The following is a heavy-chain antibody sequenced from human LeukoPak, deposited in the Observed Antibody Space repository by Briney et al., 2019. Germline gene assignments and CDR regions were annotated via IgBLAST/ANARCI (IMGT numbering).Heavy chain of an antibody. Sequence: SVKVSCKASGGTFSSYAISWVRQAPGQGLEWMGGIIPIFGTANYAQKFQGRVTITTDESTSTAYMELSSLRSEDTAVYYCARGVGGGRVFAFDIWGQGTLVTVSS. J-gene: IGHJ3*02. CDR1: GGTFSSYA. CDR3: ARGVGGGRVFAFDI. V-gene: IGHV1-69*05. D-gene: IGHD4-23*01. CDR2: IIPIFGTA.